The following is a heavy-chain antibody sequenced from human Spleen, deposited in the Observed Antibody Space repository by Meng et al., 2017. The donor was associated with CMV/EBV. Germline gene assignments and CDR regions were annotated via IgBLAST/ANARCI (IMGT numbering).Heavy chain of an antibody. V-gene: IGHV3-43*01. CDR3: ARDSGADMVATGDFDF. CDR1: GFTFDDYT. J-gene: IGHJ4*02. Sequence: GESLKISCAISGFTFDDYTVHWVRQPPGKGLEWVSGIYSGGRTFYADSVKGRFTISRDNGKNTLLLQMNSLRPEDTAVYYCARDSGADMVATGDFDFWGQGTLVTVSS. D-gene: IGHD5-12*01. CDR2: IYSGGRT.